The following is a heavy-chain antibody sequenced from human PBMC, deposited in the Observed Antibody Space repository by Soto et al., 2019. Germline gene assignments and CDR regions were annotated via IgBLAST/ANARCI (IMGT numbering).Heavy chain of an antibody. CDR1: GFTFSNAW. V-gene: IGHV3-15*07. CDR2: IKSKTDGGTT. Sequence: GGSLRLSCAASGFTFSNAWMNWVRQAPGKGLEWVGRIKSKTDGGTTDYAAPVKGRFTISRDDSKNTLYLQMNSLKTEDTAVYYCTTDPITMIVPGCGPGCDYWGQGTLVTVSS. J-gene: IGHJ4*02. CDR3: TTDPITMIVPGCGPGCDY. D-gene: IGHD3-22*01.